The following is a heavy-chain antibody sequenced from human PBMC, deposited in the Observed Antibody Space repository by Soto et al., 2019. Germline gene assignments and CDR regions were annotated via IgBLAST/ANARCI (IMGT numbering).Heavy chain of an antibody. CDR1: GGSISSYY. CDR3: AVNRDGYNLYYFDY. J-gene: IGHJ4*02. CDR2: IYYSGST. D-gene: IGHD5-12*01. Sequence: SETLSLTCTVSGGSISSYYWSWIRQPPGKGLEWIGYIYYSGSTNYNPSLKSRVTISVDTSKNQFSLKLSSVTAADTAVYYCAVNRDGYNLYYFDYWGQGTLVTVSS. V-gene: IGHV4-59*01.